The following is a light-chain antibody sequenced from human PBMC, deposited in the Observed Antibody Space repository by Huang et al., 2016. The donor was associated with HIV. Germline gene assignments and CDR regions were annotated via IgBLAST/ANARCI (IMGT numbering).Light chain of an antibody. V-gene: IGKV1-5*03. Sequence: DIQMTQSPSTLSASIGDRVTITCRASQIISTWLAWYRQKPGKAPELLISQASSLQNGVPSRFSGSGSGSQFTLTIRTLQPDDFATYYCQQCYASSYSFGQGTKLEIK. CDR3: QQCYASSYS. CDR1: QIISTW. CDR2: QAS. J-gene: IGKJ2*03.